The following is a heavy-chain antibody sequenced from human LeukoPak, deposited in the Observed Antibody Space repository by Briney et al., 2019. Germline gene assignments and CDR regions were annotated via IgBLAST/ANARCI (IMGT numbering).Heavy chain of an antibody. CDR3: ARDRRESSKPNDAFDI. CDR1: GGIINSYY. CDR2: IYYTSAT. V-gene: IGHV4-59*01. Sequence: PSETLSLTCRVSGGIINSYYLSWIRQSPGQGLEWIGYIYYTSATYYNPSLERRVNISIDTSKRQLSLELRSVDAADSAVYFCARDRRESSKPNDAFDIWGQGTMVTVSA. J-gene: IGHJ3*02. D-gene: IGHD4-11*01.